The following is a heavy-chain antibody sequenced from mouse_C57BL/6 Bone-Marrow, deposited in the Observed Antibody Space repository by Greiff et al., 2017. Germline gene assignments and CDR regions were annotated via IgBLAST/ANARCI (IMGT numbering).Heavy chain of an antibody. CDR2: IYPGDGDT. CDR3: ARAGSSYRYCDV. D-gene: IGHD1-1*01. J-gene: IGHJ1*03. CDR1: GYAFSSSW. Sequence: QVQLQQSGPELVKPGASVKISCKASGYAFSSSWMNWVKQRPGKGLEWIGRIYPGDGDTNYNGKFKGKATLTADKSSSTAYMQRSSRTSEDSAVYCCARAGSSYRYCDVWGTGTTVTVSS. V-gene: IGHV1-82*01.